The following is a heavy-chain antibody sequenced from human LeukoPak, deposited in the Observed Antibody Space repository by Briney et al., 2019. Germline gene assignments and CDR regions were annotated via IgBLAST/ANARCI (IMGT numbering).Heavy chain of an antibody. D-gene: IGHD3-22*01. CDR2: INSDGSST. CDR1: GFTFSSHW. Sequence: PGGSLRLSCAASGFTFSSHWMHWVRQAPGKGLVWVSRINSDGSSTSYADSVKGRFTIPRDNAKNSLYLQMNSLRAEDTAVYYCARERPYPGITMIVVVNDAFDIWGQGTMVTVSS. CDR3: ARERPYPGITMIVVVNDAFDI. J-gene: IGHJ3*02. V-gene: IGHV3-74*01.